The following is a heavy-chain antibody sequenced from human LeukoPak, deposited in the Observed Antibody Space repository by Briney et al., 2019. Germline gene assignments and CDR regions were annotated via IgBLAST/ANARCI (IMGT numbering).Heavy chain of an antibody. CDR3: AKEVKDTGYYHLDN. J-gene: IGHJ4*02. CDR2: ISGGST. D-gene: IGHD3-3*01. V-gene: IGHV3-23*01. Sequence: GGSLRLSCAASGFTFRNYTMTWVRQAPGKGLEWVSAISGGSTYYADSVKGRFTISGDNSKNTLYLQMNRLRDEDTALFYCAKEVKDTGYYHLDNWGQGTLVTVSS. CDR1: GFTFRNYT.